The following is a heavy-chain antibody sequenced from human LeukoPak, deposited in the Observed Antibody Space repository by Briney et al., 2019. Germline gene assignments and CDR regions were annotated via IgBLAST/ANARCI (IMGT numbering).Heavy chain of an antibody. Sequence: SVKVSCKASGYTFTSYDINWVRQATGQGLEWMGWMNPNSGNTGYAQKFQGRVTMTRNTSISTAYMELGSLRSEDTAVYYCARGDDYTGGYGMDVWGQGTTVTVSS. V-gene: IGHV1-8*01. CDR3: ARGDDYTGGYGMDV. CDR1: GYTFTSYD. J-gene: IGHJ6*02. D-gene: IGHD4-4*01. CDR2: MNPNSGNT.